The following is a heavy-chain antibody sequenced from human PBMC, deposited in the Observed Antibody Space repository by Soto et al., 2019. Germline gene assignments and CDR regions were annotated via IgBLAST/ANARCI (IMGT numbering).Heavy chain of an antibody. CDR3: ARVRRTEGHLDYWYFDV. CDR1: GDSISNGAYY. J-gene: IGHJ2*01. D-gene: IGHD1-1*01. CDR2: IYYSGST. Sequence: QVQLQESGPGLVKPSQTLSLTCTVSGDSISNGAYYWTWIRQLPGKGLEWIGYIYYSGSTYYIPSLHSRVTISVDTSQNQFSLKLTSVTAADTAVYYCARVRRTEGHLDYWYFDVWGHGTLVTVSS. V-gene: IGHV4-31*03.